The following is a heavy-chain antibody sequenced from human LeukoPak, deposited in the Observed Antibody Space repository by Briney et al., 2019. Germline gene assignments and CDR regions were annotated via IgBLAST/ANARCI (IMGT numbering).Heavy chain of an antibody. J-gene: IGHJ3*02. Sequence: SETLSLTCAVSGGSITNFYWSWIRQPPGKGLEWIGDIYYSGRTKYSPSLKSRVTISVDTSKNQFSLKLNSVTAADTAVYYCARDLGAFDIWGQGTMVTVSS. D-gene: IGHD7-27*01. V-gene: IGHV4-59*01. CDR2: IYYSGRT. CDR1: GGSITNFY. CDR3: ARDLGAFDI.